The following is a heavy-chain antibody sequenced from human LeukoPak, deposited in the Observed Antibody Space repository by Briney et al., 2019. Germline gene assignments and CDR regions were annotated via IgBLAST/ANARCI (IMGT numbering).Heavy chain of an antibody. CDR3: ARGELTVDY. CDR1: GGSFSGYY. V-gene: IGHV4-34*01. D-gene: IGHD1-26*01. Sequence: KSSETLSLTCAVYGGSFSGYYWSWIRQPQGKGLEWIGEINHSGSTNYNPSLKSRVTISVDTSKNQFSLKLSSVTAADTAVYYCARGELTVDYWGQGTLVTVSS. J-gene: IGHJ4*02. CDR2: INHSGST.